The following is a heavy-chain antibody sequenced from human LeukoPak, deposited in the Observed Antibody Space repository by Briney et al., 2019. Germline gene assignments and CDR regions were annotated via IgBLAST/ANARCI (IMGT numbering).Heavy chain of an antibody. Sequence: GGSLRLSCAASGFIVGNNYMSWVRQAPGKGLEWVSVIYRDGSTYYADSVKGRFTISRDNSKNTLFLQTNSLRAEDTAVYYCARDRAYDSSGQNWGQGTLVTVSS. J-gene: IGHJ4*02. D-gene: IGHD3-22*01. V-gene: IGHV3-53*01. CDR3: ARDRAYDSSGQN. CDR1: GFIVGNNY. CDR2: IYRDGST.